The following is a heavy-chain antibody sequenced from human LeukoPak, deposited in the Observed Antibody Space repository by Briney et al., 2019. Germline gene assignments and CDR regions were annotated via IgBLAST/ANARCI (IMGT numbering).Heavy chain of an antibody. D-gene: IGHD3-10*01. V-gene: IGHV1-24*01. CDR1: GYTLTELS. J-gene: IGHJ4*02. Sequence: ASVKVSCKVSGYTLTELSMHWVRQAPGKGLEWMGGFDPEDGETIYAQKFQGRVTMTEDTSTDTAYTELSSLRSEDTAVYYCATYPITYYYGSGSPYYFDYWGQGTLVTVSS. CDR3: ATYPITYYYGSGSPYYFDY. CDR2: FDPEDGET.